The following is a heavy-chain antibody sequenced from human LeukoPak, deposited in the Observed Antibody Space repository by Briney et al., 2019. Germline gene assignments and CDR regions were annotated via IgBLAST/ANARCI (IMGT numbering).Heavy chain of an antibody. CDR2: INHSGST. Sequence: SETLSLTCAVYGGSFSGYYWSWIRQPPGKGLEWIGEINHSGSTNYNPSLKSRVTISVDTSKNQFSLKLSSVTAADTAVYYCARPRNRLRYFDYWGQGTLVTVSS. CDR3: ARPRNRLRYFDY. J-gene: IGHJ4*02. CDR1: GGSFSGYY. V-gene: IGHV4-34*01. D-gene: IGHD1-14*01.